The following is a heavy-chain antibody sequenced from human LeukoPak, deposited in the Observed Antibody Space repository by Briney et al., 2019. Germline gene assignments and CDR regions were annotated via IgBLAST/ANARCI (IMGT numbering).Heavy chain of an antibody. D-gene: IGHD2-2*01. CDR1: GGSISSISYY. J-gene: IGHJ4*02. CDR2: IYNSGST. Sequence: SETLSLTCTVSGGSISSISYYWGWIRQPPGKGLEWIGSIYNSGSTYYNPSLKSRVTISVDTSKNQFPLKLSSLTAADTAVYYCARHGADIVVVPSGSVVYWGQGTLVTVSS. V-gene: IGHV4-39*01. CDR3: ARHGADIVVVPSGSVVY.